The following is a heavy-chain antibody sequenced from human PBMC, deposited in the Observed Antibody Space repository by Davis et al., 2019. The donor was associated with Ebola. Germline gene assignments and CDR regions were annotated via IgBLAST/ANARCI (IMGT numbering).Heavy chain of an antibody. Sequence: ASVKVSCKASGYTFTSYGISWVRQAPGQGLEWMGWISAYNGNTNYAQKFQGRVTITADESTSTAYMELSSLRSEDTAVYYCAGGRAYDSSGYYSCWGQGTLVTVSS. D-gene: IGHD3-22*01. CDR2: ISAYNGNT. CDR1: GYTFTSYG. CDR3: AGGRAYDSSGYYSC. V-gene: IGHV1-18*01. J-gene: IGHJ4*02.